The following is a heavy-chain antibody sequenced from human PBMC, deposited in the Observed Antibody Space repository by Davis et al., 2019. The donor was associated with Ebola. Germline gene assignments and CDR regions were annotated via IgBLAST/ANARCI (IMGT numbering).Heavy chain of an antibody. CDR1: GFTFSSYA. D-gene: IGHD6-19*01. Sequence: PGGSLRLSCAASGFTFSSYAMHWVRQAPGKGLEWVAVISYDGSNKYYADSVKGRFTISRDNSKNTLYLQMNSLRAEDTAVYYCARAVAASWSPFDNWGQGTLVTVSS. V-gene: IGHV3-30-3*01. CDR2: ISYDGSNK. CDR3: ARAVAASWSPFDN. J-gene: IGHJ4*02.